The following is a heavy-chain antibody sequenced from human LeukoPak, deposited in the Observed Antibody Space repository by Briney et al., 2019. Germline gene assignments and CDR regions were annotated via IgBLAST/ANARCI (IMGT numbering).Heavy chain of an antibody. Sequence: GGSLRLSCAASGFTFSTYAMTWVRQAPGKGLEWVSSITGSGDGTSAADSVTGRISISRDNSKSTLYLQMNSLRVEDTAVYYCAKAGLVRGGALDSWGQGTLVTVSS. CDR1: GFTFSTYA. CDR3: AKAGLVRGGALDS. D-gene: IGHD4/OR15-4a*01. V-gene: IGHV3-23*01. CDR2: ITGSGDGT. J-gene: IGHJ4*02.